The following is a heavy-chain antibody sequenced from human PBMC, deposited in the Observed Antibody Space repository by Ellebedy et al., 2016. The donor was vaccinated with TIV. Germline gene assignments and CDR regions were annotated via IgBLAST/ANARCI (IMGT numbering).Heavy chain of an antibody. J-gene: IGHJ5*02. CDR3: AREKYCAGGSCPPGDH. D-gene: IGHD2-15*01. CDR1: GYTFTAYY. CDR2: INPNSGDT. V-gene: IGHV1-2*02. Sequence: ASVKVSCKASGYTFTAYYFHWVRQAPEQGLEWLGWINPNSGDTYSAQKFQGRVTMTSDTSISTVYMELTSLRSDGTATYYCAREKYCAGGSCPPGDHWGQGTLVTVSS.